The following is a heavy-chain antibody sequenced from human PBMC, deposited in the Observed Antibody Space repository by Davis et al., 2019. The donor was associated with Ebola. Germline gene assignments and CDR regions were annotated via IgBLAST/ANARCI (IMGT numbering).Heavy chain of an antibody. Sequence: GESLKTSCAASGFTFSSYAMSWVRQAPGKGLEWVSAISGSGGSTYYADSVKGRFTISRDNSKNTLYLQMNSLRAEDTAVYYCANMFGSGWYIGYFDYWGQGTLVTVSS. J-gene: IGHJ4*02. D-gene: IGHD6-19*01. V-gene: IGHV3-23*01. CDR3: ANMFGSGWYIGYFDY. CDR1: GFTFSSYA. CDR2: ISGSGGST.